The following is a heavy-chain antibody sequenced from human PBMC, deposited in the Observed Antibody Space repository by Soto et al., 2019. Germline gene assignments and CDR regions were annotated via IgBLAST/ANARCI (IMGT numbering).Heavy chain of an antibody. CDR1: GFAFYYYN. D-gene: IGHD3-22*01. J-gene: IGHJ4*02. CDR3: ARVGYYDSSGYYLWDYFDY. Sequence: PGGSLRLSCAASGFAFYYYNMNWVRQAPGSGLEWVSSISGSGIDIHFTDSVKGRFTISRDNAKNSLYLQMNSLRAEDTAVYYCARVGYYDSSGYYLWDYFDYWGQGTLVTVSS. V-gene: IGHV3-21*01. CDR2: ISGSGIDI.